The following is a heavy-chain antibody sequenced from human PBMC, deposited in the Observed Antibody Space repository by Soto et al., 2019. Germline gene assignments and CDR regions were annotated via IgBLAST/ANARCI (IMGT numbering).Heavy chain of an antibody. D-gene: IGHD3-10*01. CDR3: ARLHYYGSGSYGGYYYGMDV. CDR1: GYTFTSYG. V-gene: IGHV1-18*01. Sequence: QVQLVQSGAEVKKPGASVKVSCKASGYTFTSYGISWVRQAPGQGLEWMGWISAYNGNTNSAQKLQGRVTMTTDTSTSTAYMELRSLRSDDTAVYYCARLHYYGSGSYGGYYYGMDVWGQGTTVTVSS. CDR2: ISAYNGNT. J-gene: IGHJ6*02.